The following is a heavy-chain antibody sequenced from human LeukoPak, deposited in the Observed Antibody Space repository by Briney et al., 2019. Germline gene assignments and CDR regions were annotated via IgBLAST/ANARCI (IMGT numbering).Heavy chain of an antibody. V-gene: IGHV4-34*01. CDR2: INHSGST. D-gene: IGHD3-10*01. J-gene: IGHJ4*02. CDR1: GGSFSGYY. Sequence: PSGTLSLTCAVYGGSFSGYYWSWVRQPPGKGLEWVGEINHSGSTNYNPSLKSRVTISVDTSKHQFSLKLSSVTAAHTAVYYCASHSSMVRFDYWGQGTLVTVSS. CDR3: ASHSSMVRFDY.